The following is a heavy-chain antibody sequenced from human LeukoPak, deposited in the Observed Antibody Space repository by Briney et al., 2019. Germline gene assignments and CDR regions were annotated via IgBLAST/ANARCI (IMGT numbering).Heavy chain of an antibody. CDR3: AKDNRRHYTSGPNPDSLH. CDR1: GFTFSSYG. V-gene: IGHV3-30*18. J-gene: IGHJ4*02. D-gene: IGHD6-19*01. Sequence: GGSLRLSCAASGFTFSSYGMHWVRQAPGKGLEWVAVISYDGSNKYYADSVKGRFTISRDNAKNSLYLQMNSLRVEDTAFYYCAKDNRRHYTSGPNPDSLHWGQGALVTVSS. CDR2: ISYDGSNK.